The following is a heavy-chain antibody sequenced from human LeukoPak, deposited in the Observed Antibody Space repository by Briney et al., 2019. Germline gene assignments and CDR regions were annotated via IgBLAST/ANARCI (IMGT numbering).Heavy chain of an antibody. V-gene: IGHV1-69*13. CDR1: GGTLSSYA. CDR3: ARDLNGGIAAAGTGDNWFDP. D-gene: IGHD6-13*01. J-gene: IGHJ5*02. CDR2: IIPIFGTA. Sequence: SVKVSCKASGGTLSSYAISWVRQAPGQGLEWMGRIIPIFGTANYAQKFQGRVTITADESTSTAYMELSSLRSEDTAVYYCARDLNGGIAAAGTGDNWFDPWGQGTLVTVSS.